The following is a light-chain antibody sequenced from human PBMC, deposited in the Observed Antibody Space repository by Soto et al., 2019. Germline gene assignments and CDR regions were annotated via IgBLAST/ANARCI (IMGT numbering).Light chain of an antibody. Sequence: DIVMTQSPDSLAVSLGERATINCKSSQSVLYSSNNKNYLAWYQQKPGQPPKLLIYCASIRESGVPDRFSGSGSGTDFTLTISSLQAEDVAVYYCQQYYSTPFTFGPGTKVDV. J-gene: IGKJ3*01. CDR1: QSVLYSSNNKNY. CDR2: CAS. CDR3: QQYYSTPFT. V-gene: IGKV4-1*01.